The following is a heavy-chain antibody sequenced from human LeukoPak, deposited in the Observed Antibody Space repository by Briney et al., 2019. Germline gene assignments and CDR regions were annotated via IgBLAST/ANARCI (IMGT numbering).Heavy chain of an antibody. Sequence: ASVKVSCKASGGTFSSYAISWVRQAPGQGLEWMGGIIPIFGTTNYAQKFQGRVTITADESTSTAYMELSSLRSEDTAVYYCASGGKRYFQHWGQGTLVTVSS. CDR2: IIPIFGTT. D-gene: IGHD4-23*01. V-gene: IGHV1-69*13. J-gene: IGHJ1*01. CDR1: GGTFSSYA. CDR3: ASGGKRYFQH.